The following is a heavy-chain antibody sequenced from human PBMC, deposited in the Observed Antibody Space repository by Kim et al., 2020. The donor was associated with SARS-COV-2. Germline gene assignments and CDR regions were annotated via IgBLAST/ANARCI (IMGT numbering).Heavy chain of an antibody. V-gene: IGHV4-39*01. Sequence: SLKSRGTISVDTSKNQFSLKLNSVTATDTAIYYCARRVYYGSGTYKNYFDPWGQGTLVTVSS. D-gene: IGHD3-10*01. J-gene: IGHJ5*02. CDR3: ARRVYYGSGTYKNYFDP.